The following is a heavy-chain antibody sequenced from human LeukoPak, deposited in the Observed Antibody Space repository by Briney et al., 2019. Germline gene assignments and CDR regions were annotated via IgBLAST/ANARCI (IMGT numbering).Heavy chain of an antibody. CDR1: GGSISTYY. V-gene: IGHV4-59*12. CDR2: VYYSGST. D-gene: IGHD6-19*01. Sequence: PSETLSLTCSVSGGSISTYYWSWIRQAPGKGLEWIGYVYYSGSTEYDPSLKSRVTISVDTSKNQFSLKLSSVTAADTAVYYCARDFAVAGLTHDYWGQGTLVTISS. CDR3: ARDFAVAGLTHDY. J-gene: IGHJ4*02.